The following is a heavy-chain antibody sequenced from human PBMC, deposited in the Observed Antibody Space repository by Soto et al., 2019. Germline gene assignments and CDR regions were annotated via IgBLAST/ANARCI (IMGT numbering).Heavy chain of an antibody. CDR1: GYTFASYA. J-gene: IGHJ4*02. V-gene: IGHV1-18*01. CDR2: ISAYNGNT. Sequence: QVQLVQSGAEVKKPGASVKVSCKASGYTFASYAISWMRQAPGQELERMGWISAYNGNTNYAQKLQGRVTRTTDTTTSTAYMELRSLRSDDTAVYCCARDPPPPDYWGQGTLVTVSS. CDR3: ARDPPPPDY.